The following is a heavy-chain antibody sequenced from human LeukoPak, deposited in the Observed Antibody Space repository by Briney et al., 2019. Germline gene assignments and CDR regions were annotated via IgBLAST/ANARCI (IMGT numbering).Heavy chain of an antibody. CDR2: IYYSGTT. CDR1: GGSISSIGYY. D-gene: IGHD1-7*01. Sequence: PSGTLSLTCTVSGGSISSIGYYWGWLRQPPGKGLEWIGDIYYSGTTSYNSSLKSRVTRSVDTTKNQFSLKLRSVTAADTAMFYCARLYGNFQNYYDYWGQGTLVAVSS. J-gene: IGHJ4*02. CDR3: ARLYGNFQNYYDY. V-gene: IGHV4-39*07.